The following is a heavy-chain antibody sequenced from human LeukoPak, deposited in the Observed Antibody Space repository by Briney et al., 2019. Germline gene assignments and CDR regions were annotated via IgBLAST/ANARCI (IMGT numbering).Heavy chain of an antibody. CDR1: GGSFSGYY. CDR2: INHSGST. J-gene: IGHJ6*03. V-gene: IGHV4-34*01. D-gene: IGHD2-2*01. CDR3: ARCAYCSSTSCYGRYYYYYMDV. Sequence: TPSETLSLTCAVYGGSFSGYYWSWIRQPPGKGLEWIGEINHSGSTNYNPSLKSRVTISVDTSKNQFSLKLSSVTAADTAVYDCARCAYCSSTSCYGRYYYYYMDVWGKRTTVTVSS.